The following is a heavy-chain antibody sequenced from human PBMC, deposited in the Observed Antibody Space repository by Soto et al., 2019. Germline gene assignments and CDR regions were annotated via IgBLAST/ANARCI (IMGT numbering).Heavy chain of an antibody. J-gene: IGHJ6*02. CDR2: IWYDGSNK. CDR1: GFTFSSYG. Sequence: PGGSLRLSCAASGFTFSSYGMHWVRQAPGKGLEWVAVIWYDGSNKYYADSVKGRFTISRDNSKNTLYLQMNSLRAEDTAVYYCAASFDWLTRGDYYGMAVWGQGTTVTV. CDR3: AASFDWLTRGDYYGMAV. V-gene: IGHV3-33*01. D-gene: IGHD3-9*01.